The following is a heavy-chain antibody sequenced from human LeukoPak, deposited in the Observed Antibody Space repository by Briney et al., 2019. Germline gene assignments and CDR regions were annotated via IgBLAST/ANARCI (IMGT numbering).Heavy chain of an antibody. J-gene: IGHJ6*03. Sequence: PGGSLRLSCAASGSTFDDYGMSWVRQAPGRGLEWVSSINWNGGSIVYADSVKGRFTISRDNADNSLHLQMNSLRAEDTALYYCARGLRWVGYYYYYMDVWGKGTTVTVSS. CDR3: ARGLRWVGYYYYYMDV. V-gene: IGHV3-20*04. CDR2: INWNGGSI. D-gene: IGHD4-23*01. CDR1: GSTFDDYG.